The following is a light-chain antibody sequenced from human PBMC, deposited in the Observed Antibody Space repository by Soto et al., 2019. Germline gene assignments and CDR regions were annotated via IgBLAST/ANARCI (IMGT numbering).Light chain of an antibody. V-gene: IGLV2-14*03. Sequence: QSALTQPASVSGSPGQSITISCTGTSSDLCGYNSVFHYQQLPGKAPQLIIFDVSHRPSGVAHRFSASKSGNTASLIISGLQAVDETDYYCRSNVNITTRKVFGGGTKLPVL. J-gene: IGLJ2*01. CDR2: DVS. CDR1: SSDLCGYNS. CDR3: RSNVNITTRKV.